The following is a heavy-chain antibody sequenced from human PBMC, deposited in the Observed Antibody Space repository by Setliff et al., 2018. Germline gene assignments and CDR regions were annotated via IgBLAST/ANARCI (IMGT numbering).Heavy chain of an antibody. V-gene: IGHV3-20*04. CDR3: ARRSTRGCSGGSCYQWYFDL. CDR1: GFTFDDYG. J-gene: IGHJ2*01. CDR2: INWNGVKT. D-gene: IGHD2-15*01. Sequence: PGGSLRLSCAASGFTFDDYGMSWVRQAPGKGLEWVSGINWNGVKTDYADSVKGRFTISRDNVKNTLELQMNSLRAEDTAVYYCARRSTRGCSGGSCYQWYFDLWGRGALVTVSS.